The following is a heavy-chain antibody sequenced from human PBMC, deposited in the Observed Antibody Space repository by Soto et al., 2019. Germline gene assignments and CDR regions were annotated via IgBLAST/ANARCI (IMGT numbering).Heavy chain of an antibody. J-gene: IGHJ6*02. D-gene: IGHD3-3*01. V-gene: IGHV3-33*01. CDR2: IWYDGSNK. CDR1: GFTFSSYG. CDR3: AREDFWIGSSYYGMDV. Sequence: GGSLTLSCAASGFTFSSYGMRWVRQAPGEGLEWVAVIWYDGSNKYYADSVKGRFTISRDNSKNTLYLQMNSLRAEDTAVYYCAREDFWIGSSYYGMDVWGQGTTVTVSS.